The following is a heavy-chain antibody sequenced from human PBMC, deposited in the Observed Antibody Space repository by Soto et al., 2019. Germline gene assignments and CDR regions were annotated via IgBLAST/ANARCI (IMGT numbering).Heavy chain of an antibody. CDR2: INPDSGGT. CDR3: ARGGSLWFGELSAYYYGMDV. Sequence: ASVKVSCKASGYTFTGYYMHWVRQDPRQGLEWMGWINPDSGGTNYAQKFQGWVTMTRDTSISTAYMELSRLRSDDTAVYYCARGGSLWFGELSAYYYGMDVWGQGTTVTVSS. D-gene: IGHD3-10*01. CDR1: GYTFTGYY. V-gene: IGHV1-2*04. J-gene: IGHJ6*02.